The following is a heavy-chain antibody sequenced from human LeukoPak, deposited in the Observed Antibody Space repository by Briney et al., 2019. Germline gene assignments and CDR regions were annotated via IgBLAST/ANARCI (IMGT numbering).Heavy chain of an antibody. CDR2: INAGNGNT. CDR1: GYTFTSYA. Sequence: ASVKVSCKASGYTFTSYAMHWVRQAPGQRLEWMGWINAGNGNTKYSQKFQGRVTITRDMSTSAAYMELSSLRSEDTAVYYCAADTSANILTGYYISYYGMDVRGQGTAVTVSS. J-gene: IGHJ6*02. V-gene: IGHV1-3*01. D-gene: IGHD3-9*01. CDR3: AADTSANILTGYYISYYGMDV.